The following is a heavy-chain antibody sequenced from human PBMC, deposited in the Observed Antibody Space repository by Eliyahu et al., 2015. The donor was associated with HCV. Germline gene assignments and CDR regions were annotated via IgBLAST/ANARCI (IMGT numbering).Heavy chain of an antibody. D-gene: IGHD2-21*02. CDR2: VSGSDDST. V-gene: IGHV3-23*01. J-gene: IGHJ5*02. CDR3: AKLKSDRLLFNNWFDP. Sequence: EVQLLESGGGLVQPGGSLRLSCAASGFTFSSXAMSWVRQTPGKGLEWVSAVSGSDDSTYYADSVKGRFSIPRDNSKNTLYLQMHSLRAEDTAVYYCAKLKSDRLLFNNWFDPWGQGTLVTVSS. CDR1: GFTFSSXA.